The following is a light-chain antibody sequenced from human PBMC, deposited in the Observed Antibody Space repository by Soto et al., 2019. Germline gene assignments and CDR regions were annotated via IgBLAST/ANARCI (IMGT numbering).Light chain of an antibody. CDR3: QSYDSSLRGVL. V-gene: IGLV2-8*01. CDR1: SSDVGAYIF. J-gene: IGLJ3*02. Sequence: QSALTQPPSASGSPGQSVTISCTGTSSDVGAYIFVSWYQQHPGKAPKLMIYDVNRRPSGVPDRFSGSKSGNTASLTVSGLQAEDEADYYCQSYDSSLRGVLFGGGTKLTVL. CDR2: DVN.